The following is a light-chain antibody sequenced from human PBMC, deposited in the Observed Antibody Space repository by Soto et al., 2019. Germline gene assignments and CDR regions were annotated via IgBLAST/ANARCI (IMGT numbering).Light chain of an antibody. CDR3: AAWDDSLSGYV. CDR2: STN. V-gene: IGLV1-44*01. Sequence: QSVLTQPPSASGTPGQRVTISCSGSSSNIGDSPVNWYQQLPGTAPKLFIYSTNQRPSGVPDRFSGSKSGTSASLAISGLQSDDEADYYCAAWDDSLSGYVFGTGTKVTVL. CDR1: SSNIGDSP. J-gene: IGLJ1*01.